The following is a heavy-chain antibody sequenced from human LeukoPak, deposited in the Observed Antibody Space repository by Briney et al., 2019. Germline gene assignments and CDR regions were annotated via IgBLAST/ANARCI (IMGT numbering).Heavy chain of an antibody. D-gene: IGHD4-17*01. CDR2: ISAYNGNT. V-gene: IGHV1-18*01. J-gene: IGHJ4*02. CDR1: GYTFTSYG. Sequence: GASVKVSCKASGYTFTSYGISWVRQAPGQGLEWMGWISAYNGNTNYAQKLQGRVTMTTDTSTSTAYMELRSLRSDDTAVYYCAGASLWYGDAHFDYWGQGTLVTVSS. CDR3: AGASLWYGDAHFDY.